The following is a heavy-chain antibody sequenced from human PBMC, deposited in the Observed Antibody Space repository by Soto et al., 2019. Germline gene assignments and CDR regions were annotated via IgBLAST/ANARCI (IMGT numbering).Heavy chain of an antibody. J-gene: IGHJ3*01. V-gene: IGHV3-48*02. Sequence: PGGPLRLSCVASQFPFDFYSMHWVRQSPGKGLEWVSYIRHTTSATFYADAVKGRFTISRDNRKNSLFLQMNSLRDDDTGVYFCARDRGSSGMFELDVWGPGTLVTVSS. CDR2: IRHTTSAT. CDR3: ARDRGSSGMFELDV. CDR1: QFPFDFYS. D-gene: IGHD6-19*01.